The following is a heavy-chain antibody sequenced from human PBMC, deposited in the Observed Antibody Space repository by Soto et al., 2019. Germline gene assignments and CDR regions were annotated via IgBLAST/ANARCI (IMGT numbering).Heavy chain of an antibody. J-gene: IGHJ5*02. V-gene: IGHV1-46*01. CDR3: ARALVRVWFDP. CDR2: INPSGGST. CDR1: GYTFTTYK. Sequence: EASVKVSCKASGYTFTTYKMPWVRKAPGQGLEWMGIINPSGGSTSYAQKFQGRVTMTRDTSTSTVYMELSSLRSEDTAVYYCARALVRVWFDPWGQGTLVTVSS.